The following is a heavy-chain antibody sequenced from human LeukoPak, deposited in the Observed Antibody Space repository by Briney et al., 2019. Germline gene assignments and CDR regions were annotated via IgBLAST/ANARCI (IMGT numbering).Heavy chain of an antibody. V-gene: IGHV3-7*01. CDR3: ARDLRAGGTWSYGVYFDL. CDR2: IKEDGSEK. J-gene: IGHJ2*01. Sequence: QAGGSLRLSCAASGFPFDDYGMLWVRQAPGRGLEWVANIKEDGSEKNYVDSVKGRFTISRDNAKNSVYLLLNSLTPEDTAVYYCARDLRAGGTWSYGVYFDLWGRGTLVTVSS. D-gene: IGHD4-17*01. CDR1: GFPFDDYG.